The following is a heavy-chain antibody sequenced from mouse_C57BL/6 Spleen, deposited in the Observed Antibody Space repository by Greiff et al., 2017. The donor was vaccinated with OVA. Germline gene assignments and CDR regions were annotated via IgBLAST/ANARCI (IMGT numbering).Heavy chain of an antibody. D-gene: IGHD1-1*01. CDR1: GFTFSDYG. V-gene: IGHV5-17*01. CDR2: ISSGSSTI. Sequence: DVKLVESGGGLVKPGGSLKLSCAASGFTFSDYGMHWVRQAPEKGLEWVAYISSGSSTIYYADTVKGRFTISRDNAKNTLFLQMTSLRSEDTARYYCAREGHYYGSSGDYLDYWGQGTTLTVSS. CDR3: AREGHYYGSSGDYLDY. J-gene: IGHJ2*01.